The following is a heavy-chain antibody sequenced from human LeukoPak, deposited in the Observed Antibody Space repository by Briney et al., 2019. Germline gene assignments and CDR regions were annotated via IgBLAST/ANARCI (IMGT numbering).Heavy chain of an antibody. J-gene: IGHJ3*02. V-gene: IGHV3-48*01. CDR3: ARGVAAPWAFAI. CDR1: GFTFSSHS. Sequence: AEGSLRLSCAAPGFTFSSHSMNWVRQAPGKGLEWVSYITSGSTTIYYADSVKGRFTISRDNAKNSLYLQMSSLRAEDTAVYHCARGVAAPWAFAIWGQGTVVTVSS. D-gene: IGHD2-15*01. CDR2: ITSGSTTI.